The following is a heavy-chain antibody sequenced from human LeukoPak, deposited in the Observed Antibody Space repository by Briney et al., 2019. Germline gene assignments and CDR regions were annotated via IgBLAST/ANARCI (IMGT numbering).Heavy chain of an antibody. V-gene: IGHV1-18*01. CDR1: GYTFTSYG. D-gene: IGHD3-10*01. J-gene: IGHJ4*02. CDR3: AREDVDTYYYGSGSYFAFDY. Sequence: ASVKVSCKASGYTFTSYGTSWVRQAPGQGLEWMGWISAYNGNTNYAQKLQGRVTMTTDTSTSTAYMELRSLRSDDTAVYYCAREDVDTYYYGSGSYFAFDYWGQGTLVTVSS. CDR2: ISAYNGNT.